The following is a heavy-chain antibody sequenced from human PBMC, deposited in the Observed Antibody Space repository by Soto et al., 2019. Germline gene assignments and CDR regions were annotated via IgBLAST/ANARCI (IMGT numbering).Heavy chain of an antibody. V-gene: IGHV3-21*06. Sequence: GGSLRLSCVGSGFTFSGYSMAWVRQAPGRGLEWVASISSRSTNIDHADSVKGRFTISRDNAKNLVSLQMSSLRGEDTALYYCAKFTEPGYSSIWYYFEYWGQGTPVTVSS. J-gene: IGHJ4*02. D-gene: IGHD6-19*01. CDR3: AKFTEPGYSSIWYYFEY. CDR2: ISSRSTNI. CDR1: GFTFSGYS.